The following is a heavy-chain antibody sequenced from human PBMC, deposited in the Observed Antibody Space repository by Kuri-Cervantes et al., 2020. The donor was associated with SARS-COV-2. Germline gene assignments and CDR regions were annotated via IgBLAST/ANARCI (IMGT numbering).Heavy chain of an antibody. V-gene: IGHV3-7*01. J-gene: IGHJ4*02. CDR1: GFTFRSCW. Sequence: GGSLRLSCAASGFTFRSCWMGWVRQAPGKGLEWVAAIKPEGGEKHYVDSVRGRFTISRDDAKNSLYLQMNSLRAEDTAVYYCASLDHGLGSYYHTFPHDYWGLGTQITVSS. D-gene: IGHD3-10*01. CDR2: IKPEGGEK. CDR3: ASLDHGLGSYYHTFPHDY.